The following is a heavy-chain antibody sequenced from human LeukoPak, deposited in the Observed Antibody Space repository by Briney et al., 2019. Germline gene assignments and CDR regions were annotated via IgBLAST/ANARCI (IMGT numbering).Heavy chain of an antibody. CDR1: GGSISSYY. V-gene: IGHV4-59*01. Sequence: SSETLSLTCTVSGGSISSYYWSWIRQPPRKGLEWIGGIYYSGSTNYNPSLKSRVTISVDTSKNQFSLKLSSVTAADTTVYYCARDLTYYYGSGSYYDYWGQGTLVTLSS. CDR3: ARDLTYYYGSGSYYDY. J-gene: IGHJ4*02. D-gene: IGHD3-10*01. CDR2: IYYSGST.